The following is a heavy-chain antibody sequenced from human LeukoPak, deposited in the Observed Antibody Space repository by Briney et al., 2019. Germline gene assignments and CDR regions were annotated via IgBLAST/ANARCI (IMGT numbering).Heavy chain of an antibody. J-gene: IGHJ4*02. CDR1: GGSISSYY. D-gene: IGHD5-18*01. Sequence: TSETLSLTCTVSGGSISSYYWSWIRQPPGKGLEWIGYIYYSGSTNYNPSLKSRVTISVDTSKNQFSLKLSSVTAADTAVYYCARDRGYSYGLAYWGQGTLVTVSS. V-gene: IGHV4-59*01. CDR2: IYYSGST. CDR3: ARDRGYSYGLAY.